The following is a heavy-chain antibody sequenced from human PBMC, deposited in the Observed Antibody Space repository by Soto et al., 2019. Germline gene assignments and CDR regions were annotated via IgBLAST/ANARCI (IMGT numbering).Heavy chain of an antibody. CDR2: IYYSGST. D-gene: IGHD6-19*01. CDR3: ARHYSSGSRNWFDP. V-gene: IGHV4-39*01. Sequence: SETLSLTCSVSGGSINSSSYFWGWVRQPPRKGLEWIGSIYYSGSTYYNPSLRSRVTISVDTSKNQFSLKLSSVTAADTAAFYCARHYSSGSRNWFDPWGQGTLVTVSS. CDR1: GGSINSSSYF. J-gene: IGHJ5*02.